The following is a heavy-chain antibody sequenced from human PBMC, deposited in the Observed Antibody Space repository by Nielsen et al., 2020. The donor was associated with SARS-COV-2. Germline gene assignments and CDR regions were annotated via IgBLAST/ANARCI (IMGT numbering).Heavy chain of an antibody. CDR1: GGSFSGYY. CDR3: ARDSGRDGYKL. J-gene: IGHJ4*02. CDR2: INHSGST. Sequence: SETLSLTCAVYGGSFSGYYWSWIRQPPGKGLEWIGEINHSGSTNYNPSLKSRVTISVDTSKNQFSLKLSSVTAADTAVYYCARDSGRDGYKLWGQGTLVTVSS. D-gene: IGHD5-24*01. V-gene: IGHV4-34*01.